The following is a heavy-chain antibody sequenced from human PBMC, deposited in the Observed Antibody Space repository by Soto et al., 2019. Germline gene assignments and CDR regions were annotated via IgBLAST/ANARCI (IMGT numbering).Heavy chain of an antibody. CDR1: GFTFSSYA. D-gene: IGHD3-22*01. V-gene: IGHV3-48*01. CDR3: ARDLGYYESSGYFDY. Sequence: VGSLRLSCAASGFTFSSYAMHWVRQAPGKGLEWVSYIGSSDNIIYYADSVKGRFTISRDNAKNSLYLQMNSLRAEDTAVYYCARDLGYYESSGYFDYWGQGTLVTVSS. J-gene: IGHJ4*02. CDR2: IGSSDNII.